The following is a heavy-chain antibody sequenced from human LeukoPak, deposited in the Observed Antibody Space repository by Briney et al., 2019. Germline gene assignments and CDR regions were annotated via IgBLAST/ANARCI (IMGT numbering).Heavy chain of an antibody. V-gene: IGHV3-23*01. CDR3: AKSLFTSATGTGRAFHI. D-gene: IGHD1-1*01. CDR2: ISASGDVT. Sequence: PGGSLRLSCSAPRFSFSTYSMGWGRQAPGKGVEWVSGISASGDVTFHADPVKGRFTISRDNSKNTLYLQMTSLRAEDTAEYYCAKSLFTSATGTGRAFHIWGQGTMVTVSS. J-gene: IGHJ3*02. CDR1: RFSFSTYS.